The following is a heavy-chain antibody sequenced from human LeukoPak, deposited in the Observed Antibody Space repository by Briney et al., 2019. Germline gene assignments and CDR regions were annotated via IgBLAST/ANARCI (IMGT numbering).Heavy chain of an antibody. Sequence: PGGSLRLSCGASGFTFSSYGMHWVRQAPGKGLEWVSFIRYDGSNKYYADSVKGRFTISRDNSKNTLYLQMNSLRPEDTAVYYCAGVAVAGTVYWGQGTLVTVSS. J-gene: IGHJ4*02. D-gene: IGHD6-19*01. V-gene: IGHV3-30*02. CDR1: GFTFSSYG. CDR2: IRYDGSNK. CDR3: AGVAVAGTVY.